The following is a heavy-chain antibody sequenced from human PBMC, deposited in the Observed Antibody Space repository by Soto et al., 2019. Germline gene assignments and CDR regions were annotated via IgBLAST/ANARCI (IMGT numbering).Heavy chain of an antibody. CDR1: GDSIDSSDW. J-gene: IGHJ4*02. CDR3: AARHFWSGPWTARRLDY. Sequence: SETLSLTCAVSGDSIDSSDWWNWVRQPPGKGLEWIGQISHSGNANYNPSLTSRVTISVDKSKNHFSLKLTSVTAADTAVYYCAARHFWSGPWTARRLDYWGQGTLVTVSS. D-gene: IGHD3-3*02. CDR2: ISHSGNA. V-gene: IGHV4-4*02.